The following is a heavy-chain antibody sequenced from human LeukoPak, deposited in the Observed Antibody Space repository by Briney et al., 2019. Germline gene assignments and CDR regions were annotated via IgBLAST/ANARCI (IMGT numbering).Heavy chain of an antibody. CDR1: GFTFSSYW. D-gene: IGHD6-6*01. CDR2: IKQDGTEK. V-gene: IGHV3-7*04. J-gene: IGHJ4*02. Sequence: GGSLRLSCAASGFTFSSYWVSWVRQAPGEGLVWVANIKQDGTEKYYMDSVKGRFSISRDNAKNSLYLQMNALRAEDTAVYYYARDVRPDYWGQGTLVTVST. CDR3: ARDVRPDY.